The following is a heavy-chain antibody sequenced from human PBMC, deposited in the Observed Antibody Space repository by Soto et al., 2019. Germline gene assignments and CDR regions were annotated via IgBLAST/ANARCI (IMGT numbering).Heavy chain of an antibody. Sequence: PXESLKISFKGSGYSFTSYWISWVRQIPGKGLEWMGRIDPSDSYTNYSPSFQGHVTISADKSISTAYLQWSSLRASDTAMYYCARLPGYYDSSGYPDYWGQGTLVTVSS. J-gene: IGHJ4*02. CDR1: GYSFTSYW. CDR3: ARLPGYYDSSGYPDY. V-gene: IGHV5-10-1*01. D-gene: IGHD3-22*01. CDR2: IDPSDSYT.